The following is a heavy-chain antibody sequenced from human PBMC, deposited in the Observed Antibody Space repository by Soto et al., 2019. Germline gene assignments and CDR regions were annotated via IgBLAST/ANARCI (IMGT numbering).Heavy chain of an antibody. Sequence: EVDLLESGGGLVQPGGALRLSCAASDFTFDGHGMSWVLQAPGKGPEWVSTISPEGFNTHYADSGRGRFIISRDNSRNTVDLNMRSLRVEDTAIYYCVSWVSAHFDYWGQGTPVTVSS. CDR3: VSWVSAHFDY. V-gene: IGHV3-23*01. CDR1: DFTFDGHG. CDR2: ISPEGFNT. J-gene: IGHJ4*02. D-gene: IGHD2-8*01.